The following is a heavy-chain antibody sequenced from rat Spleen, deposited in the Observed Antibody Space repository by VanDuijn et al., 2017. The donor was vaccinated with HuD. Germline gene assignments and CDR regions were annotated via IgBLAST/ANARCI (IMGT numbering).Heavy chain of an antibody. CDR2: IRNKANGYTT. CDR3: ARDGNSLFDY. J-gene: IGHJ2*01. Sequence: EVKLLESGGGLVQPGGSMRLSCAASGFAFTDSYMNWIRQPAGKAPEWLGYIRNKANGYTTEYNPSVKGRFAISRDNTQSMLYLQMNTLRPEDTATYYCARDGNSLFDYWGQGVMVTVYS. CDR1: GFAFTDSY. D-gene: IGHD4-1*01. V-gene: IGHV7-7*01.